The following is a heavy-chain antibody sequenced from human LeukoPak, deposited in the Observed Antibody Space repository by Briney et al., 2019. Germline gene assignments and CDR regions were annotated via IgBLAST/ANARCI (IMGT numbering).Heavy chain of an antibody. V-gene: IGHV3-23*01. CDR3: AKDLYGYYFDY. CDR1: GFTFSSYT. Sequence: GGSLRLSCAASGFTFSSYTMSWVRQAPGKGLEWVSAISGSGGSTHYADSVKGRFTISRDNSKNTLYLQMNSLRAEDTAVYYCAKDLYGYYFDYWGQGTLVTVSS. J-gene: IGHJ4*02. D-gene: IGHD3-10*01. CDR2: ISGSGGST.